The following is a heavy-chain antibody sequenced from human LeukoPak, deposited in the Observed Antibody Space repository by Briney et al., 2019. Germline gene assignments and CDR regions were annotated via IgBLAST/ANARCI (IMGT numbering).Heavy chain of an antibody. CDR2: INPNSGGT. CDR1: GYTFTGYY. CDR3: AYPRGYSYGSYGMDV. D-gene: IGHD5-18*01. J-gene: IGHJ6*02. V-gene: IGHV1-2*02. Sequence: ASVKVPCKASGYTFTGYYMLWVRQAPGQGLEWMGWINPNSGGTNYAQKFQGRVTMTRDTSISTAYMELSRLRSDDTAVYYCAYPRGYSYGSYGMDVWGQGTTVTVSS.